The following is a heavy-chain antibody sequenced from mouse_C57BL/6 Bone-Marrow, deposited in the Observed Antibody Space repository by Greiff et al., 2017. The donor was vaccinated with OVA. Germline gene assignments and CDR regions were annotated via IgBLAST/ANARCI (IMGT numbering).Heavy chain of an antibody. D-gene: IGHD1-1*01. V-gene: IGHV1-78*01. CDR3: NYYGSSSQLGRRAMDY. CDR2: IYPRDGST. CDR1: GYTFTDHT. J-gene: IGHJ4*01. Sequence: QVQLQQSDAELVKPGASVKISCKVSGYTFTDHTIHWMKQRPEQGLEWIGYIYPRDGSTKYNEKFKGKATLTADKSSSTAYMQLNSLTSEDSAVYFCNYYGSSSQLGRRAMDYWGQGTSVTVSS.